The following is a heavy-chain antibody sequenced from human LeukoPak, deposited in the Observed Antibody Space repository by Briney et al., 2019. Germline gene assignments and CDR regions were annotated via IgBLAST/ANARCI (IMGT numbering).Heavy chain of an antibody. Sequence: SETLSLTCTVSDYSISSNYYWGWIRQPPGKGLEWIGSIYYSGSTYYNPSLKSRVTISVDTSKNQFSLKLSSVTAADTAVYYCARRWVVVAATSFDPWGQGTLVTVSS. V-gene: IGHV4-38-2*02. CDR1: DYSISSNYY. J-gene: IGHJ5*02. CDR3: ARRWVVVAATSFDP. D-gene: IGHD3-22*01. CDR2: IYYSGST.